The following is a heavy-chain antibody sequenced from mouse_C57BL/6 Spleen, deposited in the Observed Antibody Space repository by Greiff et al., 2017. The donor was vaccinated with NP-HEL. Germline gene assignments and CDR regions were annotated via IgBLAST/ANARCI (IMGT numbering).Heavy chain of an antibody. CDR2: IWSGGST. Sequence: QVQLQQSGPGLVQPSQSLSITCTVSGFSLTSYGVHWVRQSPGKGLEWLGVIWSGGSTDYNAAFISRLSISKDNSKSQVFFKMNSLQADDTAIYYCARPANWDEAWFAYWGQGTLVTVSA. CDR3: ARPANWDEAWFAY. CDR1: GFSLTSYG. V-gene: IGHV2-2*01. D-gene: IGHD4-1*01. J-gene: IGHJ3*01.